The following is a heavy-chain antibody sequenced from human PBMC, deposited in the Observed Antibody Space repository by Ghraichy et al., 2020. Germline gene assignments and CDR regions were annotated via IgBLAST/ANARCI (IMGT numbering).Heavy chain of an antibody. Sequence: GGSLRLSCAATGFTFSSYLMSWVRQAPGKGLEWVANIKQDGSEKYYVDSVKGRFTISRDNAKNSLYLQMNSLRAEDTAVYYCARDREDDYSDYWGQGTLVTVSS. V-gene: IGHV3-7*01. J-gene: IGHJ4*02. D-gene: IGHD3-10*01. CDR1: GFTFSSYL. CDR2: IKQDGSEK. CDR3: ARDREDDYSDY.